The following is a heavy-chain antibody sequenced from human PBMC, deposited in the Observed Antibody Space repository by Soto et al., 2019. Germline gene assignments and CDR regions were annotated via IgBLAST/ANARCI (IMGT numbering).Heavy chain of an antibody. CDR3: ARHIKDTRPRTTETYSYYYSYTYV. J-gene: IGHJ6*03. CDR2: IYPGDSDT. V-gene: IGHV5-51*01. D-gene: IGHD4-17*01. Sequence: PGESLKISCKCSGYSFISYWIGWVRQMPGKGLEWMGIIYPGDSDTRYSPSFQGQVTISADKSISTAYLQWSSLKASDTAMYYCARHIKDTRPRTTETYSYYYSYTYVWGKGTTVTISS. CDR1: GYSFISYW.